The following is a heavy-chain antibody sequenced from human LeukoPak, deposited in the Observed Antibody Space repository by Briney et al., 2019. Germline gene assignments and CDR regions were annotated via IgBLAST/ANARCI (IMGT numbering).Heavy chain of an antibody. V-gene: IGHV3-74*01. CDR3: AKSPKTGFLFDY. D-gene: IGHD1-1*01. Sequence: PGGSLRLSCAASGFTFSSYWMHWVRQAPGKGLVWVSRINSDGTTTNYAHSVKGRFTISRDNAKNTLFLQMNSLRAEDTAVYYCAKSPKTGFLFDYWGKGTLVTVSS. CDR2: INSDGTTT. CDR1: GFTFSSYW. J-gene: IGHJ4*02.